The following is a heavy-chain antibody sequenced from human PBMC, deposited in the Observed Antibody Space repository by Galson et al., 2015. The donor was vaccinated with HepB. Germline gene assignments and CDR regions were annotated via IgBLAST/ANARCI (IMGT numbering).Heavy chain of an antibody. CDR2: ISGSGGST. CDR3: SKDQYYYGSGYDDAFDI. D-gene: IGHD3-10*01. CDR1: GSTLSSYA. Sequence: SLRLSCAASGSTLSSYAMSWVRQAPGKGLEWVSTISGSGGSTYYADSVKGRFTISRDNSKNTLYLQMNSLRAEDTAVYYCSKDQYYYGSGYDDAFDIWGQGTMVTVSS. J-gene: IGHJ3*02. V-gene: IGHV3-23*01.